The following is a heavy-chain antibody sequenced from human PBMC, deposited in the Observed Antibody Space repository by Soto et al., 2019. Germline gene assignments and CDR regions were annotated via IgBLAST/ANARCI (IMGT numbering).Heavy chain of an antibody. CDR3: AEAALVSGGISAFDY. J-gene: IGHJ4*02. CDR2: ISRSGDTS. CDR1: GFTFDNYV. Sequence: GGSLRLSCAASGFTFDNYVMTWVRQAPGKGLEWVSAISRSGDTSYYADSAKGRFTISRDNSKSRLYLEMSSLRAEDTALYYCAEAALVSGGISAFDYWGQGILVT. V-gene: IGHV3-23*01. D-gene: IGHD2-15*01.